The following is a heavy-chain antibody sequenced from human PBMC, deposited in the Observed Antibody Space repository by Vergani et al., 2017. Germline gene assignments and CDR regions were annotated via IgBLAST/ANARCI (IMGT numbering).Heavy chain of an antibody. CDR2: IHYSENT. V-gene: IGHV4-59*08. CDR1: FDSIRNLY. J-gene: IGHJ4*02. Sequence: QVQLQESGPGLVKSSETLPLTCSVSFDSIRNLYCNWIRQPPGKGLEWIGSIHYSENTNYNPSLKTRVTISVDTSKNQFSLKLISVTAADTAVYYCARHGGNYNGFFDYWGQGIRVTVSS. CDR3: ARHGGNYNGFFDY. D-gene: IGHD4-23*01.